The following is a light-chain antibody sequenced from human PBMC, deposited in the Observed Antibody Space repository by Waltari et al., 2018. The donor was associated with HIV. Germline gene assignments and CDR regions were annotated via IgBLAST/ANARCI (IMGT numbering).Light chain of an antibody. Sequence: QSALTQPPPASGSPGQSVTLTCTGKATDVGACNYVYWYQQHPGKPPKLIIYEVFKRPSGVPDRFSGSKSGNPASLTVSGLQAEDEANYYCASYAGRNTLVFGGGTKLTVL. V-gene: IGLV2-8*01. CDR2: EVF. J-gene: IGLJ2*01. CDR1: ATDVGACNY. CDR3: ASYAGRNTLV.